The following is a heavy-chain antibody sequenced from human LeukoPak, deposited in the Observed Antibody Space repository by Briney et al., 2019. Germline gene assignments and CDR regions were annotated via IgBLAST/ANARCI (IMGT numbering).Heavy chain of an antibody. CDR3: ARTSGYGSSWHSY. D-gene: IGHD6-13*01. CDR1: GGTFSNYA. CDR2: INVYNDDT. Sequence: ASVKVSCKASGGTFSNYAISWVRQAPGQGLEWMGWINVYNDDTKYAQQHQGRVTVTTDTSTSTAYMELRSLRSDDTAVYYCARTSGYGSSWHSYWGQGTLVTVSS. J-gene: IGHJ4*02. V-gene: IGHV1-18*01.